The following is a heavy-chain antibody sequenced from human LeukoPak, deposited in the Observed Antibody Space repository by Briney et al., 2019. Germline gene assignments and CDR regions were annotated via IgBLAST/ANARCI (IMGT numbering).Heavy chain of an antibody. J-gene: IGHJ4*02. CDR2: ISGRDGST. V-gene: IGHV3-23*01. CDR1: GFTFSSYA. Sequence: GGSLRLSCAASGFTFSSYAMSWVRQAPGKGLEWVSNISGRDGSTYYADSVKGRFTISRDNSKNTLYLQMNSLRAEDTAVYYCAKGAFGFPHYFDYWGQGTLVTVSS. CDR3: AKGAFGFPHYFDY. D-gene: IGHD3-3*01.